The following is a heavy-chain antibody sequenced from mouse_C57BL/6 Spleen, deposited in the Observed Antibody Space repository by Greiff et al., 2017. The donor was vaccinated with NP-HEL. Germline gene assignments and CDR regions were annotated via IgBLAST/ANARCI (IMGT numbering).Heavy chain of an antibody. V-gene: IGHV1-26*01. CDR3: ARRVPFYY. CDR2: INPNNGGT. J-gene: IGHJ2*01. CDR1: GYTFTDYY. Sequence: VQLQQSGPELVKPGASVKISCKASGYTFTDYYMNWVKQSHGKSLEWIGDINPNNGGTSYNQKFKGKATLTVDKSSSTAYMELRSLTSEDSAVYYCARRVPFYYWGQGTTLTVSS.